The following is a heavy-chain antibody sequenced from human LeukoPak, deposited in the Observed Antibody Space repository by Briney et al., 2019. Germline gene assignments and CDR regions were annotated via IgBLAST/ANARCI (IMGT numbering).Heavy chain of an antibody. J-gene: IGHJ5*02. CDR1: GYTFTSYD. V-gene: IGHV1-8*01. D-gene: IGHD6-19*01. Sequence: ASVKVSCKASGYTFTSYDINWVRQATGQGLEWMGWMNPNSGNTGYAQKFQGRVTMTRNTSISTAYMELSSLRSEDTAVYYCARRWGVAGYNWFDPWGQGTLVTVSS. CDR3: ARRWGVAGYNWFDP. CDR2: MNPNSGNT.